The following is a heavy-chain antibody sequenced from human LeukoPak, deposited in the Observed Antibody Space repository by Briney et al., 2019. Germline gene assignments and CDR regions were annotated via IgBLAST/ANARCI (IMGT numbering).Heavy chain of an antibody. CDR3: ASGVEYYYDTSGYLDY. CDR2: INPNSGGT. J-gene: IGHJ4*02. Sequence: GASVKVSCKASGYTFTGYYMHWVRQAPGQGLEWMGWINPNSGGTNYAQKFQGRVTMTRDTSISTAYMELSRLRSDDTAVYYCASGVEYYYDTSGYLDYWGQGTLVTVSS. CDR1: GYTFTGYY. V-gene: IGHV1-2*02. D-gene: IGHD3-22*01.